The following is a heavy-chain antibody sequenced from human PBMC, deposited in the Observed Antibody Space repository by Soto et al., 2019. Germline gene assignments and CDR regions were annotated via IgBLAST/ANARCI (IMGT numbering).Heavy chain of an antibody. CDR1: NAW. D-gene: IGHD2-15*01. V-gene: IGHV3-15*07. CDR2: IKSKTDGGTT. CDR3: TTDVVVVAATFNWFDP. J-gene: IGHJ5*02. Sequence: NAWMNWVRQAPGKGLEWVGRIKSKTDGGTTDYAAPVKGRFTISRDDSKNTLYLQMNSLKTEDTAVYYCTTDVVVVAATFNWFDPWGQGTLVTVSS.